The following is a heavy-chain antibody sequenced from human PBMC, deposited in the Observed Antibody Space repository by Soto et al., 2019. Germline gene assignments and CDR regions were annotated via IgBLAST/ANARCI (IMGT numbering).Heavy chain of an antibody. CDR1: GGSISSYY. Sequence: SETLSLTCAVSGGSISSYYWSWIRQPPGKGLEWIGYIYYSGSTNYNPSLKSRVTISLDTPKNQFSLKLSSVTAADTAVYYCARHPGYYDILTGYTTYYFDYWGQGILVTVSS. CDR3: ARHPGYYDILTGYTTYYFDY. D-gene: IGHD3-9*01. CDR2: IYYSGST. J-gene: IGHJ4*02. V-gene: IGHV4-59*08.